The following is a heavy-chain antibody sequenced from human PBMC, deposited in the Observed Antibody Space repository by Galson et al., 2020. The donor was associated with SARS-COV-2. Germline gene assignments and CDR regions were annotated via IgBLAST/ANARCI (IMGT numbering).Heavy chain of an antibody. CDR2: INPSGGST. D-gene: IGHD6-13*01. V-gene: IGHV1-46*01. J-gene: IGHJ2*01. Sequence: AGSVTVYCKASGYTFTSYYMHWVRQAPGQGLEWMGIINPSGGSTSYAQKFQGRVTMTRDTSTSTVYMELSSLRSEDTAVYYCARAHRSSSWYVGYVDLWGRGTLVTVSS. CDR1: GYTFTSYY. CDR3: ARAHRSSSWYVGYVDL.